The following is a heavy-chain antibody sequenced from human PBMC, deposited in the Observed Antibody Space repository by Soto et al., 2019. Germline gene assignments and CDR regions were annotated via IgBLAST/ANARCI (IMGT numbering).Heavy chain of an antibody. Sequence: EVQLLESGGGLVQPGGSLRLSCAASGFTFSSYAMSWVRQAPGKGLEWVASVSGSSGSNSDADSVKGRFTISRDNSKSTVYWQMNRLRAEDTAVYFCAKDWCSGTTCYCLESWGQGTLVTVSS. J-gene: IGHJ4*02. D-gene: IGHD1-7*01. CDR2: VSGSSGSN. CDR1: GFTFSSYA. V-gene: IGHV3-23*01. CDR3: AKDWCSGTTCYCLES.